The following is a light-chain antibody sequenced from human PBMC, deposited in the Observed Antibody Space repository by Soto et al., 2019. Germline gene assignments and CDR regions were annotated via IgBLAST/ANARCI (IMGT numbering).Light chain of an antibody. CDR3: QQTYTTIHS. CDR1: QNIERY. J-gene: IGKJ2*01. V-gene: IGKV1-39*01. Sequence: DIQMTQSPSSLSASIGDRVTISCRASQNIERYLNWYQHKPGRAPQLLMFAAANLESGVSTRFSRSGSGTDFTLTISSLQPEDFATYYCQQTYTTIHSFGQGTKVDIK. CDR2: AAA.